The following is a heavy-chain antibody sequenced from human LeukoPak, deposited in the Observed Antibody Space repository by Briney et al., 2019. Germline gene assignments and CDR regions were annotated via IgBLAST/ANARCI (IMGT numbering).Heavy chain of an antibody. V-gene: IGHV4-34*01. CDR1: GETFTGYY. CDR3: ARGWCSGVSCPPVVDY. CDR2: INHSGST. D-gene: IGHD2-15*01. J-gene: IGHJ4*02. Sequence: TDTLNLTCAAYGETFTGYYLRWIRQPPGKGLEWIGEINHSGSTNYNPSLKSRVTISVDTSKNQFSLKLSSVTAADTAVYYCARGWCSGVSCPPVVDYWGQGTLVTVSS.